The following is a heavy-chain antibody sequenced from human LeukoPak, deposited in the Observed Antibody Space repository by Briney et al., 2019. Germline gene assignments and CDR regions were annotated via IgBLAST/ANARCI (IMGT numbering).Heavy chain of an antibody. Sequence: PGGSLRLSCAASGFTLSIHRMTWVRQAPGKGLEWVANINQDGRAMYYVDFVRGRFTIFTHNAKNSMHPQMNSLRAEDTAVYYCARREIRGPAHQLDYWGQETLVTVSS. V-gene: IGHV3-7*01. CDR1: GFTLSIHR. CDR2: INQDGRAM. J-gene: IGHJ4*02. CDR3: ARREIRGPAHQLDY. D-gene: IGHD3-3*01.